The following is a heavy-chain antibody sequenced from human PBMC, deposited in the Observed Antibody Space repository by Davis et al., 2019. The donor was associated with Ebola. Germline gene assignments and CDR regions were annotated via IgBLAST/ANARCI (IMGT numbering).Heavy chain of an antibody. Sequence: GESLKIPCKDSGDTFSTHWIGWVRQMPGKGLEWMGVIYTGDSDTRSSPSFRGQVTISADKSFKTAFLQWTSLKASDTAMYYCASLRRTITGMDDGFDIWGQGTMVSVSS. CDR1: GDTFSTHW. J-gene: IGHJ3*02. V-gene: IGHV5-51*01. CDR3: ASLRRTITGMDDGFDI. CDR2: IYTGDSDT. D-gene: IGHD2-8*02.